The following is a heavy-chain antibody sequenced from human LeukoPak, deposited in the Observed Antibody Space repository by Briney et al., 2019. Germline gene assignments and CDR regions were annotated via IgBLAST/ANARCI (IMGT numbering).Heavy chain of an antibody. CDR3: ARGNYYDSRTYHRAFDI. Sequence: SETLSLTCTVSGGSLSSYYWSWIRQPPGKGLEWIGYIYYSGSTNYNPSLKSRVTISVDTSKNQFSLKLSSVTAADTAVYYCARGNYYDSRTYHRAFDIWGQGTTVTVSS. CDR1: GGSLSSYY. J-gene: IGHJ3*02. V-gene: IGHV4-59*01. D-gene: IGHD3-22*01. CDR2: IYYSGST.